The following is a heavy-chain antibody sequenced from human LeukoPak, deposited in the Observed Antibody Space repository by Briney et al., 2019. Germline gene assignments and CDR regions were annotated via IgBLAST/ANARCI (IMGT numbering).Heavy chain of an antibody. Sequence: GTSLKVSCKAPGFTFTSSTIQWVRQARGQRLEWIGWIVVGSGNTNYAQKFQERVIITRDMSTTTVYMELSSLRSEDTAVYYCAGTPWFGELTLDYWGQGTLVTVSS. CDR2: IVVGSGNT. V-gene: IGHV1-58*02. CDR3: AGTPWFGELTLDY. J-gene: IGHJ4*02. D-gene: IGHD3-10*01. CDR1: GFTFTSST.